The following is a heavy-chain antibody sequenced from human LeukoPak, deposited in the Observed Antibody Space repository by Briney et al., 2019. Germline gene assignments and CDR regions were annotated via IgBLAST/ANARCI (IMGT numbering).Heavy chain of an antibody. CDR2: MNPDTGNT. Sequence: VASVKVSCKASGYTFTSYDINWVRQATGQGLEWMGWMNPDTGNTGYAQKFQGRVTMTRDTSTSTVYMELSRLRSEDTAVYYCARGVTGSYYDILTGYALYYFDYWGQGTLVTVSS. J-gene: IGHJ4*02. V-gene: IGHV1-8*01. CDR1: GYTFTSYD. D-gene: IGHD3-9*01. CDR3: ARGVTGSYYDILTGYALYYFDY.